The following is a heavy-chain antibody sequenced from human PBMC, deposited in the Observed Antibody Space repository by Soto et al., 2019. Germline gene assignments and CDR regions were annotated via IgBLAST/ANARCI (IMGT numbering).Heavy chain of an antibody. Sequence: EVQLVESGGGLVQPGGSLRLSCAVSEFTFSTYCMTWVRQAPGKGLEWVANIKQDGSEKNYLESLRGRFTISSDNAKKSLYLEMNSMRAEDTVFYYCAEGSGWESASWGQGTLVTVS. V-gene: IGHV3-7*05. CDR3: AEGSGWESAS. D-gene: IGHD6-19*01. CDR2: IKQDGSEK. CDR1: EFTFSTYC. J-gene: IGHJ4*02.